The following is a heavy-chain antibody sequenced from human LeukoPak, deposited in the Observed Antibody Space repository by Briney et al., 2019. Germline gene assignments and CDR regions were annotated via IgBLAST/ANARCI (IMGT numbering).Heavy chain of an antibody. J-gene: IGHJ1*01. CDR3: ARILSSSWYEYFHH. D-gene: IGHD6-19*01. V-gene: IGHV1-69*01. CDR2: IIPIFGTA. Sequence: SVRVSCKASVGTFSNYAISWVRQAPGQGLEWMGAIIPIFGTANYAQKFQGRVTITADESTSTAYMELSSLRSEDTAVYYCARILSSSWYEYFHHWGQGTLVTVSS. CDR1: VGTFSNYA.